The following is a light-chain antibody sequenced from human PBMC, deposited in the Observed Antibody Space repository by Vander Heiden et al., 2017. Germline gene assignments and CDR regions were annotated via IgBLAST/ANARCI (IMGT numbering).Light chain of an antibody. CDR2: AAS. CDR1: QGISSY. J-gene: IGKJ3*01. Sequence: DIQLTQSPSFLSASVGDRVTITCRASQGISSYLAWYQQKPGKAPKLLIYAASTLQSGVPSRFSGSGSGTEFTLTISSLQPEDFATYYCQQLYSYGFTFGHGTKVDIK. CDR3: QQLYSYGFT. V-gene: IGKV1-9*01.